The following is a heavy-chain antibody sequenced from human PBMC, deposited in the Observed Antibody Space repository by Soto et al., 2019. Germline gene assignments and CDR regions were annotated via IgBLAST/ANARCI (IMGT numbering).Heavy chain of an antibody. V-gene: IGHV3-33*01. CDR2: IWNDGSNK. Sequence: QVQLVESGGGVVQPGRSLKLSCAASGFIFGRFGMHWVRQPPGKGLEWVAVIWNDGSNKLYADSVQGRFTISRDNSKNTLYLEMDSLRAEDTAVYYCAREHESGFGDSVPAGFAYWGQGNRVTVSS. D-gene: IGHD2-21*02. CDR1: GFIFGRFG. J-gene: IGHJ4*02. CDR3: AREHESGFGDSVPAGFAY.